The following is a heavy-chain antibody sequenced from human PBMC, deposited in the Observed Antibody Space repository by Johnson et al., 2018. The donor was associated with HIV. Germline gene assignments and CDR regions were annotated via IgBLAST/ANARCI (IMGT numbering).Heavy chain of an antibody. CDR1: GFTFSDYY. CDR2: ISSSGSTI. Sequence: QVQLVESGGGVVQPGRSLRLSCAASGFTFSDYYMSWIRQAPGKGLEWVSYISSSGSTISYADSVKGRFTISRDNAKNSLYLQMNSLRAEDTTVYYCARDHSSSWYRGFGSDLDIGRQGTMVTVTS. CDR3: ARDHSSSWYRGFGSDLDI. D-gene: IGHD6-13*01. V-gene: IGHV3-11*04. J-gene: IGHJ3*02.